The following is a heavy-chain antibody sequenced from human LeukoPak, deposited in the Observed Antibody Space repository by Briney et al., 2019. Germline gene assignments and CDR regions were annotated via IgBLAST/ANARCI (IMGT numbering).Heavy chain of an antibody. CDR1: GYTFTSYG. CDR2: ISVYNGNT. CDR3: TTRSCGAGACSSSFYYYYGLHF. J-gene: IGHJ4*03. V-gene: IGHV1-18*01. D-gene: IGHD3-16*01. Sequence: ASVKVSCKASGYTFTSYGISWVRQAPGQGLEWMGWISVYNGNTNYAQKFQGRVTITADESTSTTYMELSSLKSEDTATYYCTTRSCGAGACSSSFYYYYGLHFWGQGTPVFVSS.